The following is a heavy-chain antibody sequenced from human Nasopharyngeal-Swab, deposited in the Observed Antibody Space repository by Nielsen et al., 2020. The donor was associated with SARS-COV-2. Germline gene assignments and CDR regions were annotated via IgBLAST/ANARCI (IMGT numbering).Heavy chain of an antibody. Sequence: GESLKISCAASGFTFSSYWMSWVRQAPGKGLEWVAHMKQGGTQQYYVDSVKGRFTISRDNAKNSLYLQMNSLRADDTAVYYCTRYCSTTSCPRGFDYWGQGTLVTVSS. V-gene: IGHV3-7*01. J-gene: IGHJ4*02. CDR1: GFTFSSYW. D-gene: IGHD2-2*01. CDR2: MKQGGTQQ. CDR3: TRYCSTTSCPRGFDY.